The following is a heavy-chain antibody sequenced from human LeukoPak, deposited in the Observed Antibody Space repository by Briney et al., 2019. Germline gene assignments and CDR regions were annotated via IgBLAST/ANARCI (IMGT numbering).Heavy chain of an antibody. J-gene: IGHJ4*02. CDR2: IYTSGST. Sequence: SETLSLTCTVSGGSISSGSYYWSWIRQPAGKGLEWIGRIYTSGSTNYNPSLKSRVTISVDTPKNQFSLKLSSVTAAGTAVYYCTRAIGTMVSFDYWGQGTLVTVSS. V-gene: IGHV4-61*02. CDR1: GGSISSGSYY. D-gene: IGHD3-10*01. CDR3: TRAIGTMVSFDY.